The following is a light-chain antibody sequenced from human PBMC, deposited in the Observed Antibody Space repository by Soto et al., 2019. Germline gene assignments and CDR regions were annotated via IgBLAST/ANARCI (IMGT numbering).Light chain of an antibody. CDR2: QAS. CDR1: ESVSRW. Sequence: DIQMTQSPSTLSASVGDRVTITCRASESVSRWLAWYRQKPGRTPKLLIYQASTLETGVPSRFSGSGSGTEFTLTISSLQPDDFATYYCQQYNAYSRAFGQGTKVEIK. V-gene: IGKV1-5*03. J-gene: IGKJ1*01. CDR3: QQYNAYSRA.